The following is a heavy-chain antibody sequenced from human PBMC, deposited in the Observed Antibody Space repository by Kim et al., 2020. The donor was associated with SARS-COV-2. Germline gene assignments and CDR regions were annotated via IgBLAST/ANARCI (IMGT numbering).Heavy chain of an antibody. Sequence: GGSLRLSCAASGFTFSSYGMHWVRQAPGKGLEWVAVISYDGSNKYYADSVKGRFTISRDNSKNTLYLQMNSLRAEDTAVYYCAKEGFIAAAGTFDYWGQGTLVTVSS. J-gene: IGHJ4*02. CDR2: ISYDGSNK. CDR1: GFTFSSYG. D-gene: IGHD6-13*01. CDR3: AKEGFIAAAGTFDY. V-gene: IGHV3-30*18.